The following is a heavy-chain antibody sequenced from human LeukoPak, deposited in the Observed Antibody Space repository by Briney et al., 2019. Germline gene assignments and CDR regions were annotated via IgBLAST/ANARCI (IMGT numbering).Heavy chain of an antibody. CDR1: GFTFSSYA. CDR2: ISGSGGST. CDR3: AKGVLRAGGATTRMYFDY. J-gene: IGHJ4*02. D-gene: IGHD1-26*01. V-gene: IGHV3-23*01. Sequence: PGGSLRLSCAASGFTFSSYAMSWVRQAPGKGLEWVSAISGSGGSTYYADSVKGRFTISRDNSKNTLYLQMNSLRAEDTAVYYCAKGVLRAGGATTRMYFDYWGQGTLVTVSS.